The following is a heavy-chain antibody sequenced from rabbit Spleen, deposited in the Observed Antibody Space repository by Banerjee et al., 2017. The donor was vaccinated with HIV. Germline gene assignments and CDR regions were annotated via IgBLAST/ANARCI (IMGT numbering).Heavy chain of an antibody. V-gene: IGHV1S40*01. CDR1: GVSFSISSY. Sequence: QSLEESGGDLVKPGASLTLTCTASGVSFSISSYMCWARQAPGNGLEWIACIDSGSSGFTYFATWAIGRFPISKPSSTTVTLQMTRLTAADTATYFCARDTSSSFSSYGMVLLGQGTLVTVS. CDR2: IDSGSSGFT. J-gene: IGHJ6*01. CDR3: ARDTSSSFSSYGMVL. D-gene: IGHD1-1*01.